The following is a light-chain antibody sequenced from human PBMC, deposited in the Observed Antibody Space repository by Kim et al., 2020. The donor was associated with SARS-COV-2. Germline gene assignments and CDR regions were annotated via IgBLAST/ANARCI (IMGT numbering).Light chain of an antibody. Sequence: ELTQPPSASGTPGQRVNISCSGSSSNIGTSSVNWYQQLPGTAPKLLIYSDNQRPSGVPDRFSGSKSGTSASLAISGLQSEDEADYYCAARDDTLNGHVVFGGGTQLTVL. V-gene: IGLV1-44*01. J-gene: IGLJ2*01. CDR3: AARDDTLNGHVV. CDR1: SSNIGTSS. CDR2: SDN.